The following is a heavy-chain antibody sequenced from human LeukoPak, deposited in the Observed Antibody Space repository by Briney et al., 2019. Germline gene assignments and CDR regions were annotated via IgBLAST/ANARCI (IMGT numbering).Heavy chain of an antibody. CDR3: ARAAGTDFDY. CDR2: ISSSGRTI. Sequence: GGSLRLSCAASGFTFSSYEMNWVRQAPGKGLEWVSYISSSGRTIYYADSVKGRFTISRDNAKNSLYLQMNSLRAEDTAVYYCARAAGTDFDYWGQGTLVTVPS. V-gene: IGHV3-48*03. CDR1: GFTFSSYE. D-gene: IGHD6-13*01. J-gene: IGHJ4*02.